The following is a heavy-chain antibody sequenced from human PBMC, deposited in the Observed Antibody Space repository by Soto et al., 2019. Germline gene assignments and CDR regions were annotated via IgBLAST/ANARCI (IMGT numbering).Heavy chain of an antibody. CDR3: AKDSGAGYCSGGSCYWAAYYYYYGMDV. J-gene: IGHJ6*02. CDR1: GFTFDDYA. V-gene: IGHV3-9*01. D-gene: IGHD2-15*01. Sequence: GGSLRLSCAASGFTFDDYAMHWVRQAPGEGLEWVSGISWNSGSIGYADSVKGRFTISRDNAKNSLYLQMNSLRAEDTALYYCAKDSGAGYCSGGSCYWAAYYYYYGMDVWGQGTTVTVSS. CDR2: ISWNSGSI.